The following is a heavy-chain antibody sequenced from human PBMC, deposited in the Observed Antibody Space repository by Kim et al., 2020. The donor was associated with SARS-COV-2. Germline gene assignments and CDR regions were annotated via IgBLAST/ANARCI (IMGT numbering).Heavy chain of an antibody. CDR3: VRDRMGGAFDI. CDR1: GFPFSAYD. D-gene: IGHD3-16*01. Sequence: GGSLRLSCATSGFPFSAYDMNWVRQAPGKGLEWLLFITKSGTTIYYADSVKGRFTTSRDNAKNSLHLQMNSLKDEDTAVYHCVRDRMGGAFDIWGQGTLVTVSS. V-gene: IGHV3-48*02. J-gene: IGHJ3*02. CDR2: ITKSGTTI.